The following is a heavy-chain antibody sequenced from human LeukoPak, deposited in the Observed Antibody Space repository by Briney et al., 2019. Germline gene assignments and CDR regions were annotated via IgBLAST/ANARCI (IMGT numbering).Heavy chain of an antibody. J-gene: IGHJ4*02. CDR3: ASRAGKPGNTPWCFDY. Sequence: GGSLRLSCAASGFTFTNYWMTWVRQAPGKGPEWVANIRQDGSETNYVDSVRGRFTIARDNTKNSLYLQMASLRGEDTAVYYCASRAGKPGNTPWCFDYWGQGALVTVSS. CDR2: IRQDGSET. V-gene: IGHV3-7*01. CDR1: GFTFTNYW. D-gene: IGHD1-7*01.